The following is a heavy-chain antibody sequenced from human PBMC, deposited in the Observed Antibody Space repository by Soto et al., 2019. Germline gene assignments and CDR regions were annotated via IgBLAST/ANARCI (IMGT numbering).Heavy chain of an antibody. CDR1: GFTFSSYA. V-gene: IGHV3-23*01. CDR3: AKAWRGMGIIGYYYYGMDV. D-gene: IGHD3-3*01. Sequence: GGSLRLSCAAPGFTFSSYAMSWVRQAPGKGLEWVSAISGSGGSTYYADSVKGRFTISRDNSKNTLYLQMNSLRAEDTAVYYCAKAWRGMGIIGYYYYGMDVWGQGTTVTVSS. J-gene: IGHJ6*02. CDR2: ISGSGGST.